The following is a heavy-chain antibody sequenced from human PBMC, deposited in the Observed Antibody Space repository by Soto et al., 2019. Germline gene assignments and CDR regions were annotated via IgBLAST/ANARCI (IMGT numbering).Heavy chain of an antibody. CDR3: ARGRYGDY. Sequence: QVHLVQSGAEVKKPGASVKVSCQGSGYAFTTYGITWVRQAPGQGLEWMGWISAHNGNTNYAQRLQGRVTVTRDTSTITAYMELRSLRYDGAAVYYCARGRYGDYWGQGALVTVSS. J-gene: IGHJ4*02. D-gene: IGHD1-1*01. V-gene: IGHV1-18*01. CDR1: GYAFTTYG. CDR2: ISAHNGNT.